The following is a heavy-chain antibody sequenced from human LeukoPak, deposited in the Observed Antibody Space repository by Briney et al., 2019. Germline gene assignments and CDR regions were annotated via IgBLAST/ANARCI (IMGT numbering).Heavy chain of an antibody. CDR1: GFTISSYA. J-gene: IGHJ4*02. V-gene: IGHV3-30-3*01. CDR2: ISYDGSNK. Sequence: GGSLGLSCAASGFTISSYAMHWVRQAPGKGLEWVAVISYDGSNKYYADSVKGRFTISRDNSKNTLYLQMNSLRAEDTAVYYCARDPAFDYWGQGTLVTVSS. CDR3: ARDPAFDY. D-gene: IGHD6-25*01.